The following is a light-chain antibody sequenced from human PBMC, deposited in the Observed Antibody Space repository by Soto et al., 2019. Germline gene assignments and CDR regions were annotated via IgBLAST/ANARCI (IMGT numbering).Light chain of an antibody. CDR1: SSNIGAGYD. Sequence: HSVLTQPPSVSGAPGQRVTISCTGSSSNIGAGYDVHWYQQLPGTAPKLLISSNNNRPSGVPDRFSVSKSGTSASLAITRLQPEDEADYYCQSYDSSLALARVFGTGTKLTVL. CDR3: QSYDSSLALARV. CDR2: SNN. J-gene: IGLJ1*01. V-gene: IGLV1-40*01.